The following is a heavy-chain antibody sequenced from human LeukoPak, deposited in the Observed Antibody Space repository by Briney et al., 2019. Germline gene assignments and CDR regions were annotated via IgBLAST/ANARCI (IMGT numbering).Heavy chain of an antibody. Sequence: PSETLSLTCTVSGGSISSYYWSWIRQPPGKGLEWIGYIYYSGSTNYNPSLKSRVTISVDTSKNQFSLKLSSVTAADTAVYYCAGAYYDFWSGYYSPFDYWGQGTLVTVSS. CDR2: IYYSGST. CDR1: GGSISSYY. D-gene: IGHD3-3*01. J-gene: IGHJ4*02. CDR3: AGAYYDFWSGYYSPFDY. V-gene: IGHV4-59*01.